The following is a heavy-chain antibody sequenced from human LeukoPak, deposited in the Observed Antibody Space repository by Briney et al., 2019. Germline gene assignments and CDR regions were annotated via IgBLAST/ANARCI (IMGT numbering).Heavy chain of an antibody. CDR2: IIPIFGTA. Sequence: SVKVSCKASGGTFSSYAISWVRQAPGQGLEWMGGIIPIFGTANYAQKFQRRVTITADESTSTAYMELSSLRSEDTAVYYCARDTEDCSSTSCPYYYYYYMDVWGKGTTVTVSS. CDR1: GGTFSSYA. D-gene: IGHD2-2*01. V-gene: IGHV1-69*13. CDR3: ARDTEDCSSTSCPYYYYYYMDV. J-gene: IGHJ6*03.